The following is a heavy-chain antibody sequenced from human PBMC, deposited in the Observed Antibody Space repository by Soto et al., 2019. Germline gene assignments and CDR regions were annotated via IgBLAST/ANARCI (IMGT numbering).Heavy chain of an antibody. J-gene: IGHJ4*02. CDR2: IYHSGST. D-gene: IGHD5-12*01. CDR3: AGGPGVARNY. V-gene: IGHV4-30-2*01. Sequence: QLQLQESGSGLVKPSQTLSLTCAVSGGSISSGGYSWSWIRQPPGKGLEWIGYIYHSGSTYYNPSPTSRATISVDRSKNQFSLKLRSVTAADTAVYSCAGGPGVARNYWGQGTLVTVSS. CDR1: GGSISSGGYS.